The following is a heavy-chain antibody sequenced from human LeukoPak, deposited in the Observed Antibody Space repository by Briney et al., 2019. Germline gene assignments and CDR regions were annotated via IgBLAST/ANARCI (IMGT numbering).Heavy chain of an antibody. D-gene: IGHD5-18*01. J-gene: IGHJ4*02. Sequence: SETLSLTCAVYGGSFSGYYWSWIRQPPGKGLEWIGEINHSGSTNYNPSLKSRVTISVDTSKNQFSLKLSSVTAADTAVYYCAREGERWIRFFSFWGQGTLVTVSS. CDR1: GGSFSGYY. V-gene: IGHV4-34*01. CDR2: INHSGST. CDR3: AREGERWIRFFSF.